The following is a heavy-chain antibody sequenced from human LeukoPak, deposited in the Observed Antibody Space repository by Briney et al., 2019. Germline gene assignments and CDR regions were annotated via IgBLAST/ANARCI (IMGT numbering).Heavy chain of an antibody. J-gene: IGHJ4*02. CDR2: ITATSSDM. Sequence: GGSLRLSCAASGFTFSSYSLHWVRQAPGKGLEWLSYITATSSDMYYVDSVRGRFTISRDNAENSVYPQMSSLRVEDTAVYYCARGTGSGDYLIDYWGQGTLVTVSS. CDR3: ARGTGSGDYLIDY. D-gene: IGHD5-12*01. V-gene: IGHV3-48*01. CDR1: GFTFSSYS.